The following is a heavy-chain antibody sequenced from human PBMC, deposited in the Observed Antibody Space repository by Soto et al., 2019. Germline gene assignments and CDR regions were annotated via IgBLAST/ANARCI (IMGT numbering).Heavy chain of an antibody. D-gene: IGHD2-21*01. CDR3: TRGRSMIANDDFEY. V-gene: IGHV3-30-3*01. J-gene: IGHJ4*02. Sequence: GGSLRLSCAASGFAVSSYSMHWVRQAPGKGLEWVAAMSFDGNSKYFADSAKGRFKISRDTSKNTWSLEMESLGVEDSALYHCTRGRSMIANDDFEYWGQGTQVTV. CDR2: MSFDGNSK. CDR1: GFAVSSYS.